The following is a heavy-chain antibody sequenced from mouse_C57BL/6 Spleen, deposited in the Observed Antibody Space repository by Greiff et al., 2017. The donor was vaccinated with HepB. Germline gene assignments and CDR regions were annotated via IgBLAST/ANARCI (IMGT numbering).Heavy chain of an antibody. CDR3: ARSDYGSSCYAMDY. V-gene: IGHV5-17*01. CDR1: GFTFSDYG. D-gene: IGHD1-1*01. CDR2: ISSGSSTI. J-gene: IGHJ4*01. Sequence: EVQLVESGGGLVKPGGSLKLSCAASGFTFSDYGMHWVRQAPEKGLEWVAYISSGSSTIYYADTVKGRFTISRDNAKNTLFLQMTSLRSEDTAMYYCARSDYGSSCYAMDYWGQGTSVTVSS.